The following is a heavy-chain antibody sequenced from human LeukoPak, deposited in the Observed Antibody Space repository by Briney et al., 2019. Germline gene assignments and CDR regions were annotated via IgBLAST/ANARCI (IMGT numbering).Heavy chain of an antibody. CDR2: ISSSSSTI. V-gene: IGHV3-11*04. CDR1: GFTFSDYY. CDR3: ARDGEDYGDYEGDD. D-gene: IGHD4-17*01. J-gene: IGHJ4*02. Sequence: PGGSLRLSCAASGFTFSDYYMSWTRQAPGKGLEWVSYISSSSSTIYYADSVKGRFTISRDNAKNSLYLQMNSLRAEDTAVYYCARDGEDYGDYEGDDWGQGTLVTVSS.